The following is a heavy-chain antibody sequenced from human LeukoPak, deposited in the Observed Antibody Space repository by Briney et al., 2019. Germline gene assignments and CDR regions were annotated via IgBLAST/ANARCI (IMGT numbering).Heavy chain of an antibody. Sequence: SETLSLTCAVYGESFNGYYWSWVRQPPGKGLEWIGEINHSGSTNYNPSLKSPVTISVDTSKNQFSLKLSSVTAADTAVYYCARGRRSSYGDFDYWGQGTLVTVSS. CDR2: INHSGST. V-gene: IGHV4-34*01. D-gene: IGHD5-18*01. CDR3: ARGRRSSYGDFDY. CDR1: GESFNGYY. J-gene: IGHJ4*02.